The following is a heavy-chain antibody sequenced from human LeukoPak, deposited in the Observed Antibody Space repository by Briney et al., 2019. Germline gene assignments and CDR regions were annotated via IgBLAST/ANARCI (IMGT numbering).Heavy chain of an antibody. V-gene: IGHV3-73*01. CDR3: TRWSRDGYGD. CDR1: GFTFSGSA. Sequence: GGSLRLSCAASGFTFSGSAMHWVRQASGKGLEWVGRIRSKANSYATAYAASVKGRFTISRGDSKNTAYLQMNSLKTEDTAVYYCTRWSRDGYGDWGQGTLVTVSS. CDR2: IRSKANSYAT. J-gene: IGHJ4*02. D-gene: IGHD5-24*01.